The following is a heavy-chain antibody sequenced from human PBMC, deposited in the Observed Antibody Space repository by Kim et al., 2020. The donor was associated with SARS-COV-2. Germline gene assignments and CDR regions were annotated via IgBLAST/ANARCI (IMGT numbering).Heavy chain of an antibody. CDR1: GGSISSGGYY. J-gene: IGHJ6*02. V-gene: IGHV4-31*03. Sequence: SETLSLTCTVSGGSISSGGYYWSWIRQHPGKGLEWIGYIYYSGSTYYNPSLKSRVTISVDTSKNQFSLKLSSVTAADTAVYYCARDIWWGGSYYYYGMDVWGQGTTVTVSS. D-gene: IGHD1-26*01. CDR3: ARDIWWGGSYYYYGMDV. CDR2: IYYSGST.